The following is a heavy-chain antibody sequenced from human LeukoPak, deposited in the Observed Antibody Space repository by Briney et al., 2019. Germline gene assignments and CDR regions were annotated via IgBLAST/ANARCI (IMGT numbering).Heavy chain of an antibody. CDR3: ARDFKGSPFDP. V-gene: IGHV4-39*07. J-gene: IGHJ5*02. D-gene: IGHD6-13*01. Sequence: SETLSLTCTVSGGSISSSSYYWGWIRQSPGKGLEWIGNIYYSGSTYYNPSLKSRVTISVDTSKNQFSLKLSSVTAADTAVYYCARDFKGSPFDPWGQGTLVTVSS. CDR2: IYYSGST. CDR1: GGSISSSSYY.